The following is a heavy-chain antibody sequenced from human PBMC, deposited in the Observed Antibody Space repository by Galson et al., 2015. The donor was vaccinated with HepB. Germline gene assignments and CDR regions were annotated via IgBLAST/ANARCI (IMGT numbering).Heavy chain of an antibody. CDR2: ISPYNRDT. D-gene: IGHD1-14*01. Sequence: SVKVSCKASGYTFSSFSITWVRQAPGQGLEWMGWISPYNRDTDYAQKFQGRVTMTTDTSATTAFMELSSPRSEDTALYFCARGPAPSPSPGTTDFYTFDYWGQGTLVTVSS. J-gene: IGHJ4*02. V-gene: IGHV1-18*01. CDR1: GYTFSSFS. CDR3: ARGPAPSPSPGTTDFYTFDY.